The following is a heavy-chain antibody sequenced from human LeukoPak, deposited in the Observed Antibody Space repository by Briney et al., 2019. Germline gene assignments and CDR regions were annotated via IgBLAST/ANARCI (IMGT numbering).Heavy chain of an antibody. CDR1: IFPFSTYW. J-gene: IGHJ6*02. CDR2: IKEDGSEK. Sequence: GGSLRLSCAASIFPFSTYWMSWVRQAPGKGLEWVANIKEDGSEKYYVDSVKGRFTISRDNAKNSLFLQMNRLRAEDTAVYYCARDLNYYDSSGYYYYYYGMDVWGQGTTVTVSS. CDR3: ARDLNYYDSSGYYYYYYGMDV. D-gene: IGHD3-22*01. V-gene: IGHV3-7*01.